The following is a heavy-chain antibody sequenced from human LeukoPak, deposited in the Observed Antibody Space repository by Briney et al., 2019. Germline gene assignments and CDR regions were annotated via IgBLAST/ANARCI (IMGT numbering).Heavy chain of an antibody. Sequence: GGSLRLSCAASGFTFSSYAMSWVRQAPGKGLDWVSTISGNGGNTYYADSVKGRFTISRDNSKNTLYLQINTLRAEDMAVYYCAKVVISWWPTSQDYWGQGTLVTVSS. CDR2: ISGNGGNT. V-gene: IGHV3-23*01. J-gene: IGHJ4*02. CDR3: AKVVISWWPTSQDY. CDR1: GFTFSSYA. D-gene: IGHD6-13*01.